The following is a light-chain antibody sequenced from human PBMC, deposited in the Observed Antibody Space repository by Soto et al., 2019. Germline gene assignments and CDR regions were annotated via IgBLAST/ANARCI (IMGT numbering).Light chain of an antibody. CDR2: DAS. CDR1: QSISSY. V-gene: IGKV3-11*01. CDR3: QQRGAS. Sequence: EIVLTQSPATLSLSPGERATLSCRASQSISSYLAWYQQRPGQAPRLLIYDASNRATGIPARFSGSGSGTDFTPTIISLEPEDFAVYYCQQRGASFGQGTRLEIK. J-gene: IGKJ5*01.